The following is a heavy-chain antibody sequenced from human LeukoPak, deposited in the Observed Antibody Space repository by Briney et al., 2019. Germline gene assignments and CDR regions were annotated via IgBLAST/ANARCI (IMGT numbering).Heavy chain of an antibody. V-gene: IGHV3-21*01. D-gene: IGHD4-17*01. J-gene: IGHJ4*02. CDR2: ISSSSSYI. Sequence: GGSLRLSCAASGFTFSSYSMNWVRQAPGKGLEWVSSISSSSSYIYYADSVKGRFTISRDNAKNSLYLQMNSLRAEDTAVYYCARDRHNDYGDYANLDYWGQGTLVTVSS. CDR1: GFTFSSYS. CDR3: ARDRHNDYGDYANLDY.